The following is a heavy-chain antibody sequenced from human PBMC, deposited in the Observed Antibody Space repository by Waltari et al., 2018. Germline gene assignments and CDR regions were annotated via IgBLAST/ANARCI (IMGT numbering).Heavy chain of an antibody. Sequence: QVQLQESGPGLVKPSETLSLTCAVSGYSISSGYYWGWIRQPPGKGLEWIGSIYHSGGTYSNPSLTSRVTISVDTSKSQFSLKLSSVTAADTAVYYCARVDDYGYDYWGQGTLVTVSS. CDR3: ARVDDYGYDY. J-gene: IGHJ4*02. V-gene: IGHV4-38-2*01. CDR1: GYSISSGYY. CDR2: IYHSGGT. D-gene: IGHD4-17*01.